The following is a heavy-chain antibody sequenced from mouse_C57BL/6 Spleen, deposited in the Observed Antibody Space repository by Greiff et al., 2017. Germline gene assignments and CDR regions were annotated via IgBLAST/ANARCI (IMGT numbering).Heavy chain of an antibody. Sequence: QVQLQQPGAELVMPGASVKLSCKASGYTFTSSWMHWVKQRPGQGLEWIGEIDPSDSYTNYNQKFKGKSTLTVDKSSSTAYMQLSSLTSEDSAVYYCARRGVTTGYFDYWGQGTTLTVSS. V-gene: IGHV1-69*01. J-gene: IGHJ2*01. CDR1: GYTFTSSW. D-gene: IGHD2-3*01. CDR3: ARRGVTTGYFDY. CDR2: IDPSDSYT.